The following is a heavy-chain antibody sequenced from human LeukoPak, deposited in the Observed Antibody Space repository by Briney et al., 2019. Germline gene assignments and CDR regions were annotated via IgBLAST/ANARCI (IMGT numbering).Heavy chain of an antibody. J-gene: IGHJ5*02. CDR1: GFTFSSYE. Sequence: PGGPLRLSCAASGFTFSSYEMNWVRQAPGKGLEWVSYISSSGSTIYYADSVKGRFTISRDNAKNSLYLQMNSLRAEDTAVYYCAREAIFEYSSSWGQGTLVTVSS. CDR2: ISSSGSTI. V-gene: IGHV3-48*03. D-gene: IGHD6-6*01. CDR3: AREAIFEYSSS.